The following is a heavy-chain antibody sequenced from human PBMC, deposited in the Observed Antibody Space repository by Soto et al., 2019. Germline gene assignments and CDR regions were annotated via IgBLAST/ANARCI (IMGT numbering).Heavy chain of an antibody. Sequence: QVQLVQSGAEVKKPGSSVKVSCKASGDTFSGYSISWVRQAPGQGLEWMGGIIPLFGTTNYAQRFQGRVTITADKSTRTAYMEFSSLKSEDTAIYYCARDLGSGYDPGDYWGQGTLVTVSS. V-gene: IGHV1-69*14. CDR1: GDTFSGYS. D-gene: IGHD5-12*01. CDR3: ARDLGSGYDPGDY. CDR2: IIPLFGTT. J-gene: IGHJ4*02.